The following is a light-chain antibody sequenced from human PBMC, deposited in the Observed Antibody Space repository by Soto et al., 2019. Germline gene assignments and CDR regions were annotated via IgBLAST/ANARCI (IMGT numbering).Light chain of an antibody. J-gene: IGKJ4*01. CDR1: QSISNY. CDR2: AAS. CDR3: QQSYNAPLT. V-gene: IGKV1-39*01. Sequence: DIQMTQSPSSLSASVEDRVTITCRASQSISNYLNWYQQKPGKAPKLLIHAASSLHSGVPSRFTGSGSGTDYTLTISSLQSDDFATYYSQQSYNAPLTFGGGTKV.